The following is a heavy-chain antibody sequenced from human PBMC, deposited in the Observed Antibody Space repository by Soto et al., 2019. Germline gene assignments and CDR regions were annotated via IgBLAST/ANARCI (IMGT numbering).Heavy chain of an antibody. V-gene: IGHV5-10-1*01. J-gene: IGHJ6*02. Sequence: XESLKLSCKGSGNRFTSYLVSWVRQMPGKGLEWMGRIDPSDSYTNYSPSFQGHVTISADKSISTAYLQWSSLKASDTAMYYCARHRHENGMDVWGQGTTVTVSS. CDR2: IDPSDSYT. CDR3: ARHRHENGMDV. CDR1: GNRFTSYL.